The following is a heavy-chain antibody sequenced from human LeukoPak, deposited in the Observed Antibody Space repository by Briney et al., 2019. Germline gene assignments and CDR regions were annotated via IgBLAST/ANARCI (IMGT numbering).Heavy chain of an antibody. Sequence: GGSLTLSWAVSGFTFRISETHWVSHLRGKGLEWVSAIVTTGHTYYSDSVKGRFTISRDNDKNYLSLSMNTLKAGDPALYYCGREIVDDGDNCDRYFDVWGRG. V-gene: IGHV3-13*01. CDR3: GREIVDDGDNCDRYFDV. J-gene: IGHJ2*01. CDR1: GFTFRISE. D-gene: IGHD4-17*01. CDR2: IVTTGHT.